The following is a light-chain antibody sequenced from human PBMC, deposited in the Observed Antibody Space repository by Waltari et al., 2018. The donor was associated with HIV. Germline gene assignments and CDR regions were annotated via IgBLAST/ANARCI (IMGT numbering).Light chain of an antibody. Sequence: QSPLSQPASVSGSPGQSITISCPCVRHPVAFSNFVSLYQQPPGKAPQLILYGVSGRPSGVSSRFSGSKSGGTASLTISGLQAEDEAHYFCSSFASQGTLVFGGGTKLTVL. CDR3: SSFASQGTLV. CDR2: GVS. CDR1: RHPVAFSNF. V-gene: IGLV2-14*01. J-gene: IGLJ2*01.